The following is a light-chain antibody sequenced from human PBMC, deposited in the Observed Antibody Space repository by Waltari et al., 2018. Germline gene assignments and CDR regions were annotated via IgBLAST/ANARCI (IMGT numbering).Light chain of an antibody. V-gene: IGKV3-20*01. J-gene: IGKJ4*01. CDR2: GAS. CDR1: QSVSSNY. CDR3: QQYASSPLT. Sequence: EIVLTQSPGSLSLSPGERATLSCRASQSVSSNYLAWYQQKPGQAPRLLIYGASTMATGIPDRFSGSGSGTDFTLTITRLEPEECAVYYCQQYASSPLTFGGGTKVEIK.